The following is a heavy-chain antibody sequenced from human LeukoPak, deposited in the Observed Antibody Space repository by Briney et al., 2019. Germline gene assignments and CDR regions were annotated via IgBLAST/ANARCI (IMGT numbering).Heavy chain of an antibody. D-gene: IGHD2-8*01. J-gene: IGHJ6*03. V-gene: IGHV4-4*09. CDR1: GDSFSAYY. CDR3: AIHTNVDISSFMDV. CDR2: IYSSRNT. Sequence: SETLSLTCTVSGDSFSAYYWSWIRQPPGRGLEWIGYIYSSRNTNYNPSLKSRVTISVGTSKKQHSLKLTSVTAADTAVYYCAIHTNVDISSFMDVWGKGTTVTVSS.